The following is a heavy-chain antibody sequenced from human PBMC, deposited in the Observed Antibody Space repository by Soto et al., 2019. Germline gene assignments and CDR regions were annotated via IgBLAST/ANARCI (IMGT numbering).Heavy chain of an antibody. V-gene: IGHV3-21*01. CDR3: ARDLGYCSGGSCYSLFY. CDR1: GFTFISYS. CDR2: ISSSSSYI. D-gene: IGHD2-15*01. J-gene: IGHJ4*02. Sequence: GGSLRLSCAASGFTFISYSMNWVRQAPGKGLEWVSSISSSSSYIYYADSVKGRFTISRDNAKNSLYLQMNSLRAEDTAVYYCARDLGYCSGGSCYSLFYWGQGTLVTVSS.